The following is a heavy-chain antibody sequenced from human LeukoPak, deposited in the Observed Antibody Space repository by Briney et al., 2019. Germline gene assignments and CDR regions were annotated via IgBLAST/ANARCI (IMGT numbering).Heavy chain of an antibody. J-gene: IGHJ4*02. Sequence: ASVKVSCKASGYTFTTYGISWVRQAPGQGLEWMGWISAYNGNTNYAQKVQGRVTRTTDTSTNTTNMERRSLRSDDTAVYYCARDLKHYYGSGSYWDYWGQGTLVTVSS. D-gene: IGHD3-10*01. CDR1: GYTFTTYG. V-gene: IGHV1-18*01. CDR2: ISAYNGNT. CDR3: ARDLKHYYGSGSYWDY.